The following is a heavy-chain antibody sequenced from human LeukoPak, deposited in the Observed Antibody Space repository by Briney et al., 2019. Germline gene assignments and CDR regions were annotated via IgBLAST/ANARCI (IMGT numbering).Heavy chain of an antibody. D-gene: IGHD4-23*01. CDR1: GFSFSSHGM. CDR3: ARATVVTPGYYYYYMDV. Sequence: GSLRLSCAASGFSFSSHGMSWVRQPPGKGLEWIGSIYYSGSTYSNPSLKSRVTISVDTSKNQFSLKLSSVTATDTAVYYCARATVVTPGYYYYYMDVWGKGTTVTVSS. CDR2: IYYSGST. V-gene: IGHV4-39*07. J-gene: IGHJ6*03.